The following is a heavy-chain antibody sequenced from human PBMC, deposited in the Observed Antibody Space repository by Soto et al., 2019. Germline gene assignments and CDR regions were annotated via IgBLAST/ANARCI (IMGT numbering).Heavy chain of an antibody. V-gene: IGHV4-30-4*01. Sequence: QVQLQESGPGLVKPSQTLSLTCTVSGGSISSGDYYWSWVRQPPGKGLEWIGYIYYTWRTYYNPSLKSRFNISVVQSKDQFFLRLSSVTGGNAGLYYCAREKGYASGGYLTGVLDVWGHGTTVTVSS. CDR3: AREKGYASGGYLTGVLDV. CDR1: GGSISSGDYY. CDR2: IYYTWRT. D-gene: IGHD3-22*01. J-gene: IGHJ6*02.